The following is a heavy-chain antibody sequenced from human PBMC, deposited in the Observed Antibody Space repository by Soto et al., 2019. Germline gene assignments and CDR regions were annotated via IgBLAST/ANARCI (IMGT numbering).Heavy chain of an antibody. D-gene: IGHD2-21*01. CDR1: GGSINSSNYY. CDR3: ARLIESTSIIVTFIVQYFDY. J-gene: IGHJ4*02. CDR2: IYYSGIT. Sequence: PSETLSLTCTISGGSINSSNYYWGWIRQPPGKGLEWIGSIYYSGITYYNPSLKSRVTISVDTSKNQFSLKLSSVTAADTAVYYCARLIESTSIIVTFIVQYFDYWGQGTLVTVSS. V-gene: IGHV4-39*01.